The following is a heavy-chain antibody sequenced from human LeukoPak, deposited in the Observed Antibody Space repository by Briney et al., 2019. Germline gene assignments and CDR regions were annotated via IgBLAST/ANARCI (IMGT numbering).Heavy chain of an antibody. D-gene: IGHD2/OR15-2a*01. J-gene: IGHJ4*02. CDR2: IYYSGST. CDR1: GGSISSYY. Sequence: SETLSLTCTVSGGSISSYYWSWIRQPPGKGLEWIGYIYYSGSTNYNPSLKSRVTISVDTSKNQFSLKLSSVTAADTAVYYCARSGLSRFGFWGQGTLVTVSS. V-gene: IGHV4-59*01. CDR3: ARSGLSRFGF.